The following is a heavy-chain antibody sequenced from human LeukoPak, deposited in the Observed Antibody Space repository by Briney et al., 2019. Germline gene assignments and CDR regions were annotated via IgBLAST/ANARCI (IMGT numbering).Heavy chain of an antibody. CDR1: GGSISSSNW. CDR3: ARFFPDIVVVVAEEGYFDY. V-gene: IGHV4-4*02. D-gene: IGHD2-15*01. J-gene: IGHJ4*02. CDR2: IYYSGST. Sequence: SGTLSLTCAVSGGSISSSNWWGWVRQPPGKGLEWIGEIYYSGSTNYNPSLKSRVTISVDKSKNQFSLKLSSVTAADTAVYYCARFFPDIVVVVAEEGYFDYWGQGTLVTVSS.